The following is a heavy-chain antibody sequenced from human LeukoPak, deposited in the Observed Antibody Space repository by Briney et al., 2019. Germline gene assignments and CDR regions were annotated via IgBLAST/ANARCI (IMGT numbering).Heavy chain of an antibody. J-gene: IGHJ4*02. CDR1: GYSISSDYY. V-gene: IGHV4-38-2*01. D-gene: IGHD5/OR15-5a*01. CDR3: ASRRAYHVYGY. Sequence: PSETLSLTCAVSGYSISSDYYWDCIRQPPGKGLEWIGSIYYTGSTYYNSSLKSRVIISVDTSKNQFSLKLSSVTAADTAVYYCASRRAYHVYGYWGQGTLVTVSS. CDR2: IYYTGST.